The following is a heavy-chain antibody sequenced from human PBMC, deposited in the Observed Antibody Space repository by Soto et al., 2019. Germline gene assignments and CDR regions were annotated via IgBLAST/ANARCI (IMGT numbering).Heavy chain of an antibody. D-gene: IGHD2-15*01. CDR1: GGSISSYY. CDR3: ARQSRYCSGSNCKTWLDP. J-gene: IGHJ5*02. V-gene: IGHV4-59*08. CDR2: IYYSGST. Sequence: SETLSLTCTVSGGSISSYYWSWIRQPPGKGLEWIGYIYYSGSTNYNPSLKSRVTISVDTTKNQFSLKLSSVTAADTAVYYCARQSRYCSGSNCKTWLDPWGQGTLVTVS.